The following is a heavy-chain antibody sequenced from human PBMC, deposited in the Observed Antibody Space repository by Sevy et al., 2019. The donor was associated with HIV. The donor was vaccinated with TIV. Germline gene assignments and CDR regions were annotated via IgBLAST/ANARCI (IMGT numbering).Heavy chain of an antibody. D-gene: IGHD6-19*01. V-gene: IGHV3-33*01. Sequence: GGSLRLSCAASGFSISGYGMHWVRQAPGKGLEWVAVIWYDGTNKEYADSVKGRFTIARDNSKITLYLQMMSLRAEDTAVYYCAREDIRVAGIGYYFHSWGQGTLVTVSS. CDR3: AREDIRVAGIGYYFHS. J-gene: IGHJ4*02. CDR1: GFSISGYG. CDR2: IWYDGTNK.